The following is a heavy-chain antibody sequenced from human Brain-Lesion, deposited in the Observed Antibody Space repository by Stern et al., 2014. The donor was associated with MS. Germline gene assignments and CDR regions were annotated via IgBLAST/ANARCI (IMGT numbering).Heavy chain of an antibody. J-gene: IGHJ4*02. V-gene: IGHV5-10-1*03. CDR3: ARHMGEGLSIDY. CDR1: GYSFNSDW. CDR2: IEPSDSNP. Sequence: VQLVQSGAEVKKPGESLRISCQGSGYSFNSDWISWGRQMPGKGPEWQGRIEPSDSNPNYSPSFQGHVTISADKSINTAYLDWRSLKASDTAMYYCARHMGEGLSIDYWGQGTLVTVSS. D-gene: IGHD3-16*01.